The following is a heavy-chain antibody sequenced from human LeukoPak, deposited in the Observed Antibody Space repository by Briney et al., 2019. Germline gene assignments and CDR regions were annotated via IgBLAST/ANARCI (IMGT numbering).Heavy chain of an antibody. D-gene: IGHD6-13*01. CDR3: AKGTHSSSWHWFDP. CDR2: IRYDGNNK. CDR1: GFTFSSYG. V-gene: IGHV3-30*02. J-gene: IGHJ5*02. Sequence: GGSLRLSCAASGFTFSSYGMHWVRQAPGKGLEWVAFIRYDGNNKYYADSVKGRFTISRDNAKNLLYLQMNSLRAEDTAVYYCAKGTHSSSWHWFDPWGQGTLVTVSS.